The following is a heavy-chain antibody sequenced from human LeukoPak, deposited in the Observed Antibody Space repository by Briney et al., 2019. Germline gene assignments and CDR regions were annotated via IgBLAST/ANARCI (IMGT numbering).Heavy chain of an antibody. D-gene: IGHD6-19*01. Sequence: SETLSLTCTVSGYSISSGYYWGWIRQPPGKGLEWIGSIYHSGSTYYNPSLKSRVTISVDTSKNQFSLKLSSVTAADTAVYYCARGPRQWLAKPHPFDYWGQGTLVTVSS. CDR1: GYSISSGYY. J-gene: IGHJ4*02. V-gene: IGHV4-38-2*02. CDR3: ARGPRQWLAKPHPFDY. CDR2: IYHSGST.